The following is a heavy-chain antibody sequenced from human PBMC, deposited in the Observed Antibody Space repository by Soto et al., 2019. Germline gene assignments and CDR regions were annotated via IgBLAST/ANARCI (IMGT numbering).Heavy chain of an antibody. V-gene: IGHV4-39*01. Sequence: SETLSLTCTVSGGSISSSSYYWGWIRQPPGKGLEWIGSIYYSGSTYYNPSLKSRVTISVDTSKNQFSLKLSSVTAADTAVYYCARSVAARLSQNFFYYYGMDVWGQGTTVTVS. J-gene: IGHJ6*02. CDR1: GGSISSSSYY. D-gene: IGHD6-6*01. CDR3: ARSVAARLSQNFFYYYGMDV. CDR2: IYYSGST.